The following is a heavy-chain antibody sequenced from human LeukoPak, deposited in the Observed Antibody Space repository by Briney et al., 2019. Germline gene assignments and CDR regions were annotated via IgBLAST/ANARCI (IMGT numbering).Heavy chain of an antibody. CDR2: ISYDGSNK. CDR3: AKDGQWHLRDYYYYYGMDV. Sequence: GRSLRLSCAASGFTFSSYGMHWVRQAPGKGLEWVAVISYDGSNKYYADSVKDRFTISRDNSKNTLYLQMNNLRAEDTAVYYCAKDGQWHLRDYYYYYGMDVWGQGTTVTVSS. D-gene: IGHD6-19*01. J-gene: IGHJ6*02. CDR1: GFTFSSYG. V-gene: IGHV3-30*18.